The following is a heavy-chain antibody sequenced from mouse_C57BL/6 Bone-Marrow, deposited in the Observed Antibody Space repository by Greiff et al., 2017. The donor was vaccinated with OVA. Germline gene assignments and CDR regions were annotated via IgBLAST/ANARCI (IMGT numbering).Heavy chain of an antibody. Sequence: VQLQQSGPVLVKPGASVKMSCKASGYTFTDYYMNWVKQSHGKSLEWIGVINPYNGGTSYNQKFKGKATLTVDKSSSTAYMELNSLTSEDAAVDYCARSGGGYSWFAYWGQGTLVTVSA. D-gene: IGHD2-3*01. CDR3: ARSGGGYSWFAY. CDR1: GYTFTDYY. CDR2: INPYNGGT. V-gene: IGHV1-19*01. J-gene: IGHJ3*01.